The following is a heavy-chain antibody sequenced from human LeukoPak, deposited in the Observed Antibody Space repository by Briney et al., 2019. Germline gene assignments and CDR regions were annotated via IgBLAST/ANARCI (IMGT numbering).Heavy chain of an antibody. CDR1: GYTFTSYG. V-gene: IGHV1-18*01. CDR2: ISAYNGNT. Sequence: GASVKVSCKASGYTFTSYGISWVRQAPGQGLEWMGWISAYNGNTNYAQKLQGRVTMTTDTSTSTAYMELRSLRSDDTAVYYCARVGDDYYDSSGYSASDYWGQGTLVTVSS. CDR3: ARVGDDYYDSSGYSASDY. D-gene: IGHD3-22*01. J-gene: IGHJ4*02.